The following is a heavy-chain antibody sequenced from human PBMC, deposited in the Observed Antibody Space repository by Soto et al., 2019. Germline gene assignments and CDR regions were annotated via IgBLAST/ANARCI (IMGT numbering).Heavy chain of an antibody. Sequence: QVQLQESGPGLVKPSGTLSLTCAVSGGSISSSNWWSWVRQPPGKGLEWIGEIYHSGSTNYNPSLTSRVTISVDKYKIQFSLRLSSVAAADTAVYYCARFPSYYDFWSGYYWGFGPLGQGTLVTVSS. D-gene: IGHD3-3*01. CDR3: ARFPSYYDFWSGYYWGFGP. CDR2: IYHSGST. J-gene: IGHJ5*02. V-gene: IGHV4-4*02. CDR1: GGSISSSNW.